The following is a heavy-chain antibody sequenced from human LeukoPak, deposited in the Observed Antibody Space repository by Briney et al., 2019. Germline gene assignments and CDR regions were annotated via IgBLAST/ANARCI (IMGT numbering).Heavy chain of an antibody. Sequence: SGPALVKPTQTLTLTCTFPGFSLSTSGMCVSWIRQPPGKTLEWLARIDWDDDKYYSTSLKTRLTISKDTSKNQVVLTMTNMDPVDTATYYCARIRRGWIDYWGQGTLVTVSS. D-gene: IGHD3-10*01. V-gene: IGHV2-70*11. CDR1: GFSLSTSGMC. CDR2: IDWDDDK. CDR3: ARIRRGWIDY. J-gene: IGHJ4*02.